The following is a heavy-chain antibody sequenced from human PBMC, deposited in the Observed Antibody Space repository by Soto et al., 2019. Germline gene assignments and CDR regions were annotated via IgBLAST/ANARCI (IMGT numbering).Heavy chain of an antibody. Sequence: SETLSLTCAVYGGSFSGYYWSWIRQPPGKGLEWIGEINHSGSTNYNPSLKSRVTISVDTSKNQFSLKLSSVTAADTAVYYCASARNRGTDYWGQGTLVTVSS. CDR3: ASARNRGTDY. V-gene: IGHV4-34*01. CDR1: GGSFSGYY. CDR2: INHSGST. J-gene: IGHJ4*02. D-gene: IGHD3-16*01.